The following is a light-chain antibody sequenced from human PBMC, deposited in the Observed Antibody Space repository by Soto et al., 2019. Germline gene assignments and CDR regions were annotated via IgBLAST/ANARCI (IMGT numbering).Light chain of an antibody. CDR2: DAS. CDR1: QSVTSAY. V-gene: IGKV3-20*01. Sequence: EIVLTQSPGTLSLSPGEGATLSCRASQSVTSAYLAWYQQKPDQAPRLLMYDASSRATGIPDRFSGSGSGTDFTLTISRLEPEDFAVYYCQQSVTPPVTFGQGTRLEIK. CDR3: QQSVTPPVT. J-gene: IGKJ5*01.